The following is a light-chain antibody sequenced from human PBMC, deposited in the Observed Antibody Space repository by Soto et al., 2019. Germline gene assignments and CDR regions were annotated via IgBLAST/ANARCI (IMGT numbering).Light chain of an antibody. Sequence: IQLTQSPSSLSASVEDRVTITCRASQGISSSLAWYQQKPGKVPKLLIFDASTLQSGVPSRFSGSGSGTDFTLTISSLQPEDFATYYCQQLNAYPLTFGEGTTVDIK. V-gene: IGKV1-9*01. J-gene: IGKJ4*01. CDR3: QQLNAYPLT. CDR2: DAS. CDR1: QGISSS.